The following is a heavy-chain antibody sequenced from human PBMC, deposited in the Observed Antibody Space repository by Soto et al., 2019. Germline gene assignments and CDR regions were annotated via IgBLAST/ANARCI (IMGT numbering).Heavy chain of an antibody. D-gene: IGHD3-3*01. Sequence: EVQLLESGGGLVQPGGSLRLSCAASGFTFSSYAMSWVRQAPGKGLEWVSAISGSGGSTYYADSVKGRFTISRDNSKNTLYLQMNSLRAEDTAVYYCARGSIFGVVIGYWGQGTLVTVSS. CDR3: ARGSIFGVVIGY. J-gene: IGHJ4*02. CDR1: GFTFSSYA. CDR2: ISGSGGST. V-gene: IGHV3-23*01.